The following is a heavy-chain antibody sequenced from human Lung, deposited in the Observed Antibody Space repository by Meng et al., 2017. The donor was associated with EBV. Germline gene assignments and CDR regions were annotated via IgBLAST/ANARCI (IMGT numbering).Heavy chain of an antibody. CDR2: IYHSGST. D-gene: IGHD3-10*01. Sequence: VSSPGPVKPSGTLSLTCAGSGGSISSSNWWSWVRQPPGKGLEWIGEIYHSGSTNYNPSLKSRVTISVDKSKNQFSLKLSSVTAADTAVYYCARSTAYYYGGTGMDVWGQGTTVTVSS. CDR3: ARSTAYYYGGTGMDV. J-gene: IGHJ6*02. V-gene: IGHV4-4*02. CDR1: GGSISSSNW.